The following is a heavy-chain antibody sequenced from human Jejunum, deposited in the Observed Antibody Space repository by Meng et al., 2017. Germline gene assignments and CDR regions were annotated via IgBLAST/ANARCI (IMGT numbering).Heavy chain of an antibody. Sequence: SEILSLTCTVSGASVSSGNYYWTWVRQPAGKGLEWIGRILSSGSTSYNSALKSRVTISRDTSKNQFSLQLTSVNAADTAVYHCARELQYSGYNQYYFDLWGQGTLVTVSS. J-gene: IGHJ4*02. CDR3: ARELQYSGYNQYYFDL. CDR1: GASVSSGNYY. V-gene: IGHV4-61*02. CDR2: ILSSGST. D-gene: IGHD5-12*01.